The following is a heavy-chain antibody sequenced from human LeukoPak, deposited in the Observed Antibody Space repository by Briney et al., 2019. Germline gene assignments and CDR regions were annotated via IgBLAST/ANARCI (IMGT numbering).Heavy chain of an antibody. V-gene: IGHV4-34*01. Sequence: SETLSLTCAVYGGSFSGYYWSWIRQPPGEGLEWIGEINHSGSTNYNPSLKSRVTISVDTSKNQFSLKLSSVTAADTAVYYCARRWNWGVFDYWGQGTLVTVSS. D-gene: IGHD7-27*01. CDR3: ARRWNWGVFDY. J-gene: IGHJ4*02. CDR1: GGSFSGYY. CDR2: INHSGST.